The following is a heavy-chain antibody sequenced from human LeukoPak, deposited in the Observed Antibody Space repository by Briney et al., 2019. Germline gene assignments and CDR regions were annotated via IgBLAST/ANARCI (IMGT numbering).Heavy chain of an antibody. CDR3: ARSWGGSYYYGMDV. J-gene: IGHJ6*02. Sequence: GASVKVSCKASGGTFSSYAISWVRQATGQGLEWMGWMNPNSGNTGYAQKFQGRVTMTRNTSISTAYMELSSLRSEDTAVYYCARSWGGSYYYGMDVWGQGTTVTVSS. CDR2: MNPNSGNT. D-gene: IGHD1-26*01. V-gene: IGHV1-8*02. CDR1: GGTFSSYA.